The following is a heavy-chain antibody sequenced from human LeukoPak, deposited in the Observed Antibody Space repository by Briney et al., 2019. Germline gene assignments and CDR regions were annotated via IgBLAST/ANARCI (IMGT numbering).Heavy chain of an antibody. Sequence: ASVKVSCKASGYTFTSYAMNWVRQAPRQGLEWMGWINTNTGNPTYAQGFTGRFVFSLDTSVSTAYLQISSLKAEDTAVYYCASGSSPGTGYDAFDIWGQGTMVTVSS. J-gene: IGHJ3*02. CDR1: GYTFTSYA. CDR3: ASGSSPGTGYDAFDI. CDR2: INTNTGNP. D-gene: IGHD6-13*01. V-gene: IGHV7-4-1*02.